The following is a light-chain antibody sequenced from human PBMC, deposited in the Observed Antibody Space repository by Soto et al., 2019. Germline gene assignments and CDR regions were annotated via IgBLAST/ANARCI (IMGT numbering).Light chain of an antibody. CDR2: EVN. Sequence: QSVLTQPASVSGSPGQSIAISYTGTSGDIGTYNLVSWYQQHPGKAPKLMISEVNKRPSGVSDRFSGSKSGDTASLTISGLRPEDEADYYCCSFAGSGTGVFGTGTKVTVL. V-gene: IGLV2-23*02. J-gene: IGLJ1*01. CDR1: SGDIGTYNL. CDR3: CSFAGSGTGV.